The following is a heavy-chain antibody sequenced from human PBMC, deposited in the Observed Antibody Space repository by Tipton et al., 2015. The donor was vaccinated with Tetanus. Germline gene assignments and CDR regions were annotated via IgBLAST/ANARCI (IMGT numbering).Heavy chain of an antibody. V-gene: IGHV4-61*01. J-gene: IGHJ4*02. CDR3: ARANFDSSKKGPFDS. Sequence: TLSLTCSVSGGSVNSGTYYWSWIRQPPGKGLEWLGDIYYGGATQYNPSLESRVTISMDTSKNQVSLRLTSATAADTAVYFCARANFDSSKKGPFDSWGQGIPVIVS. CDR2: IYYGGAT. D-gene: IGHD3-3*01. CDR1: GGSVNSGTYY.